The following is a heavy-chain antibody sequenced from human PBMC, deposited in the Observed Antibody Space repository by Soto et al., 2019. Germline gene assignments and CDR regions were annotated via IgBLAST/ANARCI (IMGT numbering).Heavy chain of an antibody. CDR3: ARVWGPYYYDSSGYYSNWFDP. CDR1: GYTFTSYG. V-gene: IGHV1-18*01. D-gene: IGHD3-22*01. CDR2: ISAYNGNT. J-gene: IGHJ5*02. Sequence: GASVKGSCKASGYTFTSYGISWVRQAPGQRLERMGWISAYNGNTNYAQKLQGRVTMTTDTSTSTAYMELRSLRSDDTAVYYCARVWGPYYYDSSGYYSNWFDPWGQGTLVTSPQ.